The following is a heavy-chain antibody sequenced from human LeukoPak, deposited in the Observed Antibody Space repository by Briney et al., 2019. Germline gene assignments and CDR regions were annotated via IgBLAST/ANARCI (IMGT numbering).Heavy chain of an antibody. J-gene: IGHJ3*02. Sequence: GGSLRLSCEASGFTFSSYSMNWVRQAPGKGLEWVSFISGRSTTIYYADSVKGRFTISRDNARNSLSLQMNSLRTEDTAVYYCARTINFDFWNGYYGAFDIWGQGTMVTVSS. D-gene: IGHD3-3*01. CDR2: ISGRSTTI. V-gene: IGHV3-48*01. CDR3: ARTINFDFWNGYYGAFDI. CDR1: GFTFSSYS.